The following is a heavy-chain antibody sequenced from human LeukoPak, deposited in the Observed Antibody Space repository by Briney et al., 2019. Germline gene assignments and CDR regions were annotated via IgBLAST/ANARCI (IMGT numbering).Heavy chain of an antibody. CDR1: GGSITSDIFY. Sequence: KSSETLSLTCTVSGGSITSDIFYWNWIRQHPGKGLEWIGSFHNSRGTSYNPSLESRLTISLDTSENQFFLKMSYVTAADTDMYYCGKVGGNSNSWGQGTLVTVSS. CDR3: GKVGGNSNS. J-gene: IGHJ4*02. V-gene: IGHV4-31*03. CDR2: FHNSRGT. D-gene: IGHD4-23*01.